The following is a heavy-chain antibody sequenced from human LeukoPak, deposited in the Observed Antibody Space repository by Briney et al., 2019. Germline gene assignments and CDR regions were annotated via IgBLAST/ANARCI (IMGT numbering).Heavy chain of an antibody. CDR2: IYYSGST. Sequence: SETLSLTCTVSGGSISSYYWSWIRQPPGKGLEWIGYIYYSGSTYYNPSLRSRVTISVDTSKNQFSLKLSSVTAADTAVYYCARDGSYGAFDIWGHGTMVTVSS. V-gene: IGHV4-59*01. D-gene: IGHD1-26*01. CDR3: ARDGSYGAFDI. CDR1: GGSISSYY. J-gene: IGHJ3*02.